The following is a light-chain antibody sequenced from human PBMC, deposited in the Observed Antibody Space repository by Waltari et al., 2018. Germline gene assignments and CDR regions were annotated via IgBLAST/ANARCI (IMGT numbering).Light chain of an antibody. V-gene: IGKV1-39*01. CDR3: QQSYSAPWT. J-gene: IGKJ1*01. CDR1: QSISTY. Sequence: DIQMTQSPSSLSASVGDRVIITCRASQSISTYLNWYQQNPGKAPKLLIYAASSLQRGVPSRFSGSGSGTDFTLTISSLQPEDFATYYCQQSYSAPWTFGQGTKVEIK. CDR2: AAS.